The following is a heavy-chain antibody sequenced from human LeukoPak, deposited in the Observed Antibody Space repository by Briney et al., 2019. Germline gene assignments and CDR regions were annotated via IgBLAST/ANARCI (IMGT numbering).Heavy chain of an antibody. V-gene: IGHV3-74*01. CDR2: INTDGSVR. Sequence: PGGSLRLSCAASGFTFSSYSMNWVRQAPGKGLVWLSRINTDGSVRNHADSAEGRFTISRDDAKNTLYLQMSSLRADDTAVYYCARGGYSVNSLDYWGQGTLVTVSS. D-gene: IGHD6-25*01. CDR1: GFTFSSYS. J-gene: IGHJ4*02. CDR3: ARGGYSVNSLDY.